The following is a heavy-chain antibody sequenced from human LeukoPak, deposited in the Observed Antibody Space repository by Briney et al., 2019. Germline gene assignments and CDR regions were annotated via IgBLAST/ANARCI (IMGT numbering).Heavy chain of an antibody. D-gene: IGHD4-17*01. CDR1: GGTFSRHA. V-gene: IGHV1-69*13. CDR3: ATRDADYEYYFDY. Sequence: ASVKVSCKASGGTFSRHAISWVRQAPGQGLEWMGGLIPNFGTPHLAQNFQDRVTITADESTTTVYMEMRRLTSEDTAIFYCATRDADYEYYFDYWGQGTLVTVSS. CDR2: LIPNFGTP. J-gene: IGHJ4*02.